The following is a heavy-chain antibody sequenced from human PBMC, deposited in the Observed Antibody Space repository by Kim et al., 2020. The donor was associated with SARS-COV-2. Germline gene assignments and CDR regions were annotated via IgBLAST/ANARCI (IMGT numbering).Heavy chain of an antibody. V-gene: IGHV4-31*03. CDR2: IYYSGST. CDR1: GGSISSGGYY. J-gene: IGHJ4*02. CDR3: ARVRTTMIVVVMYFDY. Sequence: SETLSLTCTVSGGSISSGGYYWSWIRQHPGKGLEWIGYIYYSGSTYYNPSLKSRVTISVDTSKNQLSLKLSSVTAADTAVYYCARVRTTMIVVVMYFDYWGQGTLVTVFS. D-gene: IGHD3-22*01.